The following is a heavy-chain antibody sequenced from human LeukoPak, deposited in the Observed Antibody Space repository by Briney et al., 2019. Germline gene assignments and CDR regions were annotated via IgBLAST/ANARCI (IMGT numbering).Heavy chain of an antibody. CDR3: SRTYYDSGSYVLDAFDI. CDR2: ISWNSGSI. J-gene: IGHJ3*02. V-gene: IGHV3-9*01. CDR1: GFTFNDYA. Sequence: GRSLRLSCAASGFTFNDYALHWVRQAPGKGLEWVSGISWNSGSIGYADSVKGRFTISRDNAKNSLYLQMNSLRGEDTAVYYCSRTYYDSGSYVLDAFDIWGQGTMVTVSS. D-gene: IGHD3-10*01.